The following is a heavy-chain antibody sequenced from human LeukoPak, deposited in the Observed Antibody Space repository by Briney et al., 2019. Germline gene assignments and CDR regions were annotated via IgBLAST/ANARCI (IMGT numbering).Heavy chain of an antibody. CDR1: GGSISSGGYS. D-gene: IGHD3-22*01. CDR3: ARNPGKWFRYGMDV. V-gene: IGHV4-30-2*01. Sequence: SETLSLTCAVSGGSISSGGYSWSWIRQPPGKGLEWIGYIYHSGSTYYNPSLKSRVTISVDRSKNQFSLKLSSVTAADTAVYYCARNPGKWFRYGMDVWGQGTTVTVSS. CDR2: IYHSGST. J-gene: IGHJ6*02.